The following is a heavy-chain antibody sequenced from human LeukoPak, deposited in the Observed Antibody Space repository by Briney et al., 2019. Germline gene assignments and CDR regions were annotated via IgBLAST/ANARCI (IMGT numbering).Heavy chain of an antibody. CDR3: AKDQPVVSY. J-gene: IGHJ4*02. CDR1: GFTFYDYG. Sequence: GGSLRLSCAASGFTFYDYGMHWVRQAPGKGLEWVSLISGDGGRIYYADSVKSRFSISRDNRKNSLYLQMNSLRTEDTALYYCAKDQPVVSYWGQGTLVSVSS. D-gene: IGHD4-23*01. V-gene: IGHV3-43*02. CDR2: ISGDGGRI.